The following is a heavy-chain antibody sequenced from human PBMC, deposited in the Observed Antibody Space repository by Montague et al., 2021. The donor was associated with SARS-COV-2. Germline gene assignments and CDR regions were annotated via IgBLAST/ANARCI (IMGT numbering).Heavy chain of an antibody. V-gene: IGHV4-39*01. D-gene: IGHD3-10*01. Sequence: SETLSLTCTVSGGSISSSSYHWGWIRQPPGKGLDWIGNIFYTGTTYYNPSLESRVTIFVDTSKNQFSLKLTSVAAADTAVYYCARHYGSGFDYWGQGTLLTVSS. CDR3: ARHYGSGFDY. CDR2: IFYTGTT. J-gene: IGHJ4*02. CDR1: GGSISSSSYH.